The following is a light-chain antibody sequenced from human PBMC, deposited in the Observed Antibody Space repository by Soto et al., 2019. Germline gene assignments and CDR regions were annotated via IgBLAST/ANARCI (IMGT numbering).Light chain of an antibody. CDR2: EVN. V-gene: IGLV2-8*01. Sequence: QAVLTQPPSASGSPGQSVTISCTGTSSDIGGYGYVSWYQQHPGKAPKLIIYEVNKRPSGVPDRFSGSKSGNTASLIVSGLQAEDEADYYCSSYAGSNNLVFAGGTKLTVL. J-gene: IGLJ3*02. CDR1: SSDIGGYGY. CDR3: SSYAGSNNLV.